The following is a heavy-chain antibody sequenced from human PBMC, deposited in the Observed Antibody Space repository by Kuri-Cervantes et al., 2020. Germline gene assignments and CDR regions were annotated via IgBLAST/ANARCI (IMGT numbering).Heavy chain of an antibody. CDR2: IIPIFGTA. D-gene: IGHD5-12*01. CDR1: GGTFSSYA. Sequence: AVKVSCKASGGTFSSYAISWVRQAPGQGLEWMGGIIPIFGTANYAQKFQDRVTITADKSTSTAYMELSSLRPEDTAVYYCASDNIVATIDAFDIWGQGTMVTVSS. V-gene: IGHV1-69*06. J-gene: IGHJ3*02. CDR3: ASDNIVATIDAFDI.